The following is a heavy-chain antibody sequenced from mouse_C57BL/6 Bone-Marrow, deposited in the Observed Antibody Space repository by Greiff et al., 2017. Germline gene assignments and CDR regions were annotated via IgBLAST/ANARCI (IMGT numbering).Heavy chain of an antibody. V-gene: IGHV5-12*01. CDR2: ISNGGGST. CDR3: ARPYYGSRNYDMDY. CDR1: GFTFSDYY. J-gene: IGHJ4*01. D-gene: IGHD1-1*01. Sequence: EVMLVESGGGLVQPGGSLKLSCAASGFTFSDYYMYWVRQTPEKRLEWVAYISNGGGSTYYPDTVKGRFTISRDNAKNTLYLQMSRLKSEDTAMYYCARPYYGSRNYDMDYWGQGTSVTVSS.